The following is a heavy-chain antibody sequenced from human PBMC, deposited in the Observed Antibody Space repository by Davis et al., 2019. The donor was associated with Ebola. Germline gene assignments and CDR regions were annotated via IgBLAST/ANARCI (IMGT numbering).Heavy chain of an antibody. J-gene: IGHJ6*02. V-gene: IGHV3-7*01. CDR1: GFTFSSYW. Sequence: GESLKISCAASGFTFSSYWMSWVRQAPGKGLEWVANIKQDGSEKYYVDSVKGRFTISRDNSKNTLYLQMSSLRAEDTAEYYCARGAPGIYGDYENYYGMDVWGQGTTVTVSS. D-gene: IGHD4-17*01. CDR3: ARGAPGIYGDYENYYGMDV. CDR2: IKQDGSEK.